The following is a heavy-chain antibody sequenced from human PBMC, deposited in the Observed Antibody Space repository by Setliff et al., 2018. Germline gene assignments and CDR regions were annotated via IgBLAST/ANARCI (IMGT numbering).Heavy chain of an antibody. CDR1: AASISSSRDW. CDR2: IYNSGST. D-gene: IGHD6-13*01. V-gene: IGHV4-39*01. Sequence: SETLSLTCTLAAASISSSRDWWGWLRQPPGKGLEWLGSIYNSGSTYYNPSLKSLVTISVDTSKNQFSLMLSAVTAADTVVYYCASRRLYSSSWFEGAFDIWGQGTMVTVSS. CDR3: ASRRLYSSSWFEGAFDI. J-gene: IGHJ3*02.